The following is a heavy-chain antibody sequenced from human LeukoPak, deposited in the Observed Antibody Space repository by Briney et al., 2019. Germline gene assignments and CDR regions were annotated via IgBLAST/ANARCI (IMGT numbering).Heavy chain of an antibody. D-gene: IGHD2-8*01. J-gene: IGHJ4*02. Sequence: GGSLRLSSAAPGFTFSSYSMNWVRQAPGKGLEWVSGISGSGAGTYYADSVKGRFTISRDNSKNTLYLQMKSLRADDTAVYYCAKMVREFYTISFYFDYGGQGTLVTVSS. CDR3: AKMVREFYTISFYFDY. CDR1: GFTFSSYS. CDR2: ISGSGAGT. V-gene: IGHV3-23*01.